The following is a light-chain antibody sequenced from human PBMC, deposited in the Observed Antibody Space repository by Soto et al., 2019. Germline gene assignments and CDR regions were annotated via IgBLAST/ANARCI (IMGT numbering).Light chain of an antibody. Sequence: QSALTQPPSASGSPGQSVTNSCTGTSSDVGRYNYISWYQQHPGKAPKLMIYEVSKRPSGVPDRFSCSKSGNTASLTVSGIQAEDEADYYCSSYAGSSHYVFGPGTQLTVL. CDR1: SSDVGRYNY. CDR2: EVS. J-gene: IGLJ1*01. CDR3: SSYAGSSHYV. V-gene: IGLV2-8*01.